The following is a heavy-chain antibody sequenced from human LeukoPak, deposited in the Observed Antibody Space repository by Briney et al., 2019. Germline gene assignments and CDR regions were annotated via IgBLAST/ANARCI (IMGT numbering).Heavy chain of an antibody. CDR1: GGSFSGYY. V-gene: IGHV4-34*01. CDR3: ASPSGYCTNGVCSIPPDY. Sequence: SETLSLTCAVYGGSFSGYYWSWIRQPPGKGLEWIGEINHSGSTNYNPSLKSRVTISVDTSKNQFSLQLSSVTAADTAVYYCASPSGYCTNGVCSIPPDYWGQGNLVTVSS. D-gene: IGHD2-8*01. CDR2: INHSGST. J-gene: IGHJ4*02.